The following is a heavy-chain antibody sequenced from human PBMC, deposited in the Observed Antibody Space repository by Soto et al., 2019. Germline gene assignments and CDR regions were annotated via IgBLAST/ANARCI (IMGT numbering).Heavy chain of an antibody. V-gene: IGHV4-31*03. Sequence: SSETLSLTCTVTGGGFCWSWIRQHPGEGLEFIGYMCYSGSTNYNPSLKSRVAISIDTSKNQFSLTLTFVTAADTAVYYCASRDYGYTFNIWGQGTMVTVSS. J-gene: IGHJ3*02. CDR2: MCYSGST. CDR3: ASRDYGYTFNI. D-gene: IGHD4-17*01. CDR1: GGGFC.